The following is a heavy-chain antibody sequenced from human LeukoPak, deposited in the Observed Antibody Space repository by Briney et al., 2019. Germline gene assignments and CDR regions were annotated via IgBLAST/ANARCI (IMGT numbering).Heavy chain of an antibody. CDR1: GYTFTNYH. V-gene: IGHV1-18*01. Sequence: ASVKVSCKASGYTFTNYHIAWVRQAPGQGLEWMGWVSTNDGNTVYAQRLQGRVTMTTDTFTSVAYMELRSLTSDDTAAYYCTRAPPGMTMMTDYWGQGTLVTVSS. J-gene: IGHJ4*02. D-gene: IGHD3-22*01. CDR3: TRAPPGMTMMTDY. CDR2: VSTNDGNT.